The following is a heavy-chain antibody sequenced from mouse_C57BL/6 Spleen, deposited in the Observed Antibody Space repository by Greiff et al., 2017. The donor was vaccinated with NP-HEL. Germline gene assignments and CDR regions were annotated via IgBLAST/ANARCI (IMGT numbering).Heavy chain of an antibody. CDR3: ARQSNYGFAWFAY. CDR2: INYDGSST. J-gene: IGHJ3*01. D-gene: IGHD2-5*01. V-gene: IGHV5-16*01. CDR1: GFTFSDYY. Sequence: EVKLVESEGGLVQPGSSMKLSCTASGFTFSDYYMAWVRQVPEKGLEWVANINYDGSSTYYLDSLKSRFIISRDNAKNILYLQMSSLKSEDTATYYCARQSNYGFAWFAYWGQGTLVTVSA.